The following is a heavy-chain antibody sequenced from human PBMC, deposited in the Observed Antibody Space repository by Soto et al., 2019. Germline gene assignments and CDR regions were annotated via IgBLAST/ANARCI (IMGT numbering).Heavy chain of an antibody. V-gene: IGHV4-38-2*01. J-gene: IGHJ4*02. CDR1: GDSISSVNY. CDR3: ATGYSYFDY. Sequence: SETLSLTCAVSGDSISSVNYWAWIRQPPGKGLEWIGSMYHSGSTYYNPSLKSRVTISVDTSKNQFSLKLSSVTAADTAVYYCATGYSYFDYWGQGTLVTVSS. CDR2: MYHSGST. D-gene: IGHD5-18*01.